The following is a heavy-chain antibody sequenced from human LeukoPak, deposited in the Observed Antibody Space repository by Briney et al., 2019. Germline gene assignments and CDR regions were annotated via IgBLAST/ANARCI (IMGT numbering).Heavy chain of an antibody. J-gene: IGHJ4*02. Sequence: SVKVSCKASGGTFSSYAISWVRQAPGQGLEWMGGIIPIFGTANYAQKFQGRVTITADVSTSTAYMELSSLRSEDTAVYYCARDKSGSYRSFDYWGQGTLVTVSS. D-gene: IGHD1-26*01. CDR2: IIPIFGTA. CDR1: GGTFSSYA. V-gene: IGHV1-69*13. CDR3: ARDKSGSYRSFDY.